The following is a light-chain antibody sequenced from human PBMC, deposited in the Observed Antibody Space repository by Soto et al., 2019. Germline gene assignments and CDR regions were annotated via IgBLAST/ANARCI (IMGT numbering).Light chain of an antibody. J-gene: IGLJ1*01. V-gene: IGLV2-14*01. CDR3: SSYTSSSLYV. CDR1: MRDVGAYNL. Sequence: QSALTQPASVSGSPGQSITISCAGTMRDVGAYNLVSWYQQHPGRAPQLMIYEVSNRPSGVSNRFSGSKSGNTASLTISGLQAEDEADYYCSSYTSSSLYVFGTGTKVTVL. CDR2: EVS.